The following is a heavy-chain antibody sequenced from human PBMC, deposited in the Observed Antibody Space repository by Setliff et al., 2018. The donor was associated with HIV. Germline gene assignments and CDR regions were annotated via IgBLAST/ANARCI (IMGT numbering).Heavy chain of an antibody. J-gene: IGHJ3*02. CDR1: GFTFSDYA. Sequence: PGGSLRLSCAGSGFTFSDYAMNWVRQAPGKGLEWLSYITISGSLTNYADSVKGRFTISRDNAKNSLYLQRNRLRVEDTAVYYCATEDKDFYEGSGYWQGAFDIWGQGTMVTVSS. CDR2: ITISGSLT. CDR3: ATEDKDFYEGSGYWQGAFDI. D-gene: IGHD3-22*01. V-gene: IGHV3-11*04.